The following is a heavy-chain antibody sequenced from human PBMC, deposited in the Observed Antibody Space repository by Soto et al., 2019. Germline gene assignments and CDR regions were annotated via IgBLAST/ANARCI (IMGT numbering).Heavy chain of an antibody. V-gene: IGHV1-3*01. CDR2: INAGNGNT. CDR1: GYTFTSYA. J-gene: IGHJ4*02. CDR3: ARDTPYDFWSGYDY. Sequence: GASVKVSCKASGYTFTSYAMHWVRQAPGQRLEWMGWINAGNGNTKYSQKFQGRVTITRDTSASTAYMELSSLRSEDTVVYYCARDTPYDFWSGYDYWGQGTLVTVSS. D-gene: IGHD3-3*01.